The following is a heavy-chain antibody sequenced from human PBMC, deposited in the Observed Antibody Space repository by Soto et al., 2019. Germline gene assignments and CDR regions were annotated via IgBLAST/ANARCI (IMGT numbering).Heavy chain of an antibody. D-gene: IGHD1-1*01. Sequence: RGSLRLSCAASGFTFSSYAMSWVRQAPGKGLEWVSAISGSGGSTYYADSVKGRFTISRDNSKNTLYLQMNSLRAEDTAVYYCAGRRSRYSQADYWGQGTLVTVSS. CDR2: ISGSGGST. CDR1: GFTFSSYA. CDR3: AGRRSRYSQADY. J-gene: IGHJ4*02. V-gene: IGHV3-23*01.